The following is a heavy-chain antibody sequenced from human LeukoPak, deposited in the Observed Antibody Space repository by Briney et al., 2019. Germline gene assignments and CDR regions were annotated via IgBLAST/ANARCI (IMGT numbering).Heavy chain of an antibody. CDR1: GYTFTSYG. Sequence: GPVKVSCKASGYTFTSYGISWVRQAPGQGLEWMGWISAYNGNTNYAQKLQGRVTMTTDTSTSTAYMELRSLRSDDTAVYYCARDRIAAAVRYYYGMDVWGKGTTVPVSS. CDR3: ARDRIAAAVRYYYGMDV. V-gene: IGHV1-18*04. CDR2: ISAYNGNT. J-gene: IGHJ6*04. D-gene: IGHD6-13*01.